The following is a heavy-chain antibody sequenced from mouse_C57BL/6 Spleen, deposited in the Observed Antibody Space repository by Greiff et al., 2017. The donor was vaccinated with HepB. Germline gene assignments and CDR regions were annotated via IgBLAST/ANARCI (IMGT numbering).Heavy chain of an antibody. CDR2: IYPGDGDT. D-gene: IGHD3-2*02. J-gene: IGHJ2*01. Sequence: QVQLKESGPELVKPGASVKISCKASGYAFSSSWMNWVKQRPGKGLEWIGRIYPGDGDTNYNGKFKGKATLTADKSSSTAYMQLSSLTSEDSAVYFCARKSDSSGWGYYFDYWGQGTTLTVSS. CDR3: ARKSDSSGWGYYFDY. V-gene: IGHV1-82*01. CDR1: GYAFSSSW.